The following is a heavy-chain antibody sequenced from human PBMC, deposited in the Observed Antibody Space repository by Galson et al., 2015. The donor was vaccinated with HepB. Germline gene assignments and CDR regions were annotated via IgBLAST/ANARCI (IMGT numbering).Heavy chain of an antibody. V-gene: IGHV3-7*01. CDR3: ARDTGWAFGH. D-gene: IGHD6-19*01. CDR2: IKQDGSAK. J-gene: IGHJ4*02. CDR1: GFTFSNYW. Sequence: SLRLSCAGSGFTFSNYWMTWFRQAPGKGLEWVATIKQDGSAKYYLDSVKDRFTISRDNAESSMYMQMNSLRVEDTAIYYCARDTGWAFGHWGQGTLVTVSS.